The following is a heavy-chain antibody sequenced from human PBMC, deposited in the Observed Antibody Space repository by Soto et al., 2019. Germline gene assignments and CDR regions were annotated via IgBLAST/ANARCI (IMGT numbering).Heavy chain of an antibody. V-gene: IGHV4-59*01. CDR2: IYGSGIT. Sequence: SETLSLTCTLSGGSLSSYYWSWLRQPPGKGLECIGFIYGSGITKYNPSLKSRVTLSLDTSMNQFSLKLSSVTAADTAMYYCARATGNCGGDYYRNSFDIWGQGTMVTVS. J-gene: IGHJ3*02. CDR1: GGSLSSYY. CDR3: ARATGNCGGDYYRNSFDI. D-gene: IGHD2-21*02.